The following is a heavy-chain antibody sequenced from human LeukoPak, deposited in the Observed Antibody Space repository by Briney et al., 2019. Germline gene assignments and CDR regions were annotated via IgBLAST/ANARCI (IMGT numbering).Heavy chain of an antibody. V-gene: IGHV3-7*01. CDR1: GFTFSRSW. D-gene: IGHD6-19*01. CDR3: ARISTAVAGADY. J-gene: IGHJ4*02. CDR2: IKQDESET. Sequence: PGGSLRLXCGAFGFTFSRSWMSWVRQVPGKGLEWVANIKQDESETYYVDSVKGRFTVSRDNTKNSLYLQMDSLRAEDTAVYYCARISTAVAGADYWGQGTLVTVSS.